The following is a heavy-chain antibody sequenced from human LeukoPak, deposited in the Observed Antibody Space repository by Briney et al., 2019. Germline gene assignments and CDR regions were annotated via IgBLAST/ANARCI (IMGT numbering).Heavy chain of an antibody. CDR1: GFTFSDYY. CDR2: INSDGSST. CDR3: ARGPIAAAGITWFDP. J-gene: IGHJ5*02. Sequence: PGGSLRLSCAASGFTFSDYYMSWIRQAPGKGLVWVSRINSDGSSTSYADSVKGRFTISRDNAKNTLYLQMNSLRAEDTAVYYCARGPIAAAGITWFDPWGQGTLVTISS. V-gene: IGHV3-74*01. D-gene: IGHD6-13*01.